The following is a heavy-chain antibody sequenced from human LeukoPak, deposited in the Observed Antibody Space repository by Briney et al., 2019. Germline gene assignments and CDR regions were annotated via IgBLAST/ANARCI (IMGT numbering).Heavy chain of an antibody. CDR2: ISSSSSYI. D-gene: IGHD3-10*01. Sequence: GGSLRLSCAASGFTFSSYSMNWVRQAPGKGLEWVSSISSSSSYIYYADSAKGRFTISRDNAKNSLYLQMNSLRAEDTAVYYCARDPYYYGSGSYHNWFDPWGQGTLVTVSS. CDR1: GFTFSSYS. J-gene: IGHJ5*02. V-gene: IGHV3-21*01. CDR3: ARDPYYYGSGSYHNWFDP.